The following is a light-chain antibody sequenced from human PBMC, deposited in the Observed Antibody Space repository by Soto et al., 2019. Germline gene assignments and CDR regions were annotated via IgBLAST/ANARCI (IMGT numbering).Light chain of an antibody. Sequence: QSVLTQPASISGSPGQSITISCTGISSDVDNYDYVSWYQHHPGKAPKLMIYDVTHRPSGVSNRFSGSKSGNTASLTISGLQAEDEADYYCSSYKSSHTLWVFGGGTKGTVL. CDR1: SSDVDNYDY. J-gene: IGLJ3*02. V-gene: IGLV2-14*01. CDR3: SSYKSSHTLWV. CDR2: DVT.